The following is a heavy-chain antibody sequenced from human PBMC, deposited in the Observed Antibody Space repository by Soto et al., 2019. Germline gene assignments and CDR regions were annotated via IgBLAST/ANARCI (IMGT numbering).Heavy chain of an antibody. Sequence: QVQLVQSGAEVKKPGSSVKVSCTASGVTFSSYAISWVRQAPGQGLEWVGGIIPVFGTAYYAHKFQGRVTITADKTTSTAYMELSSLRSEDTAVYYCARGWGGNGAFDYWGQGTLVTVSS. V-gene: IGHV1-69*06. CDR2: IIPVFGTA. J-gene: IGHJ4*02. CDR1: GVTFSSYA. D-gene: IGHD2-8*01. CDR3: ARGWGGNGAFDY.